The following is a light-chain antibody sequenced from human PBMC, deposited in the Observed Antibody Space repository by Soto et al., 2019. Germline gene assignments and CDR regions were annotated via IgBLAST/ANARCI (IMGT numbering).Light chain of an antibody. J-gene: IGKJ4*01. CDR2: GAF. CDR1: QSVSRN. CDR3: QQYNDWPSLT. Sequence: IVMTQSPVTLSVSPGERATLSCRASQSVSRNLAWYQQKPGQAPRLLIYGAFTRATGVPARFSGSGSGTEFTLTISSLQSEDSAVYYCQQYNDWPSLTFGGGTQVETK. V-gene: IGKV3-15*01.